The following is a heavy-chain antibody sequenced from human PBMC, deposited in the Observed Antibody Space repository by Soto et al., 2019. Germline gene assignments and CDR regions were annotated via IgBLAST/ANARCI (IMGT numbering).Heavy chain of an antibody. CDR3: GSIAVAEGFDP. CDR1: GFNVSYNY. D-gene: IGHD6-19*01. Sequence: EVQLVETGGGLVQPGGSLRLSCAASGFNVSYNYISWVRQPPGQGLEWVSVISYGGTTYYAESVKGRFTISRDNSKNMVYLQMNSLRVEDTAVYYCGSIAVAEGFDPWGQGTLVTVSS. V-gene: IGHV3-53*02. J-gene: IGHJ5*02. CDR2: ISYGGTT.